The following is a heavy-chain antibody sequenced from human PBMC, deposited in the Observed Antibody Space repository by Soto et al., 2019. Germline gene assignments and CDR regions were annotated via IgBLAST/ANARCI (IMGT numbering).Heavy chain of an antibody. V-gene: IGHV3-23*01. Sequence: GGSLRLSCAASGFTFSTYAMSWVRQAPGKGLEWVSAISGNGGSTYYAESVRGRFTICRDNSNNRLYLQMNSLRAEDSAVYYCAKNYGDYSQDYYYGMDVWGQGTTDTVSS. CDR2: ISGNGGST. D-gene: IGHD4-17*01. J-gene: IGHJ6*02. CDR3: AKNYGDYSQDYYYGMDV. CDR1: GFTFSTYA.